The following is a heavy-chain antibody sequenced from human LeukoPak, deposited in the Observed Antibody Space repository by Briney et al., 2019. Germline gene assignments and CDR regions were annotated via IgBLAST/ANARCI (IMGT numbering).Heavy chain of an antibody. Sequence: GSSVKVSCKASGGTFSSYTISWVRQAPGQGLEWMGRIIPILGIANYAQKFQGRVTITADKSMSTAYMELSSLRSEDTAVYYCARDDGIVGATGGYFDYWGQGTLVTVSS. J-gene: IGHJ4*02. D-gene: IGHD1-26*01. CDR2: IIPILGIA. CDR1: GGTFSSYT. CDR3: ARDDGIVGATGGYFDY. V-gene: IGHV1-69*04.